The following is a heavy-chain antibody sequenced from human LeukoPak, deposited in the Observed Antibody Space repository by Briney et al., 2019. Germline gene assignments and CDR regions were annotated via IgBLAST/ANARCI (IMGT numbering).Heavy chain of an antibody. J-gene: IGHJ5*02. CDR2: ISGSGGST. V-gene: IGHV3-23*01. D-gene: IGHD3-16*01. CDR3: AKASWGWTNWFDP. Sequence: PGGSLRLSCAASGFTVSSNYMSWVRQAPGKGLEWVSAISGSGGSTYYADSVKGRFTISRDNSKNTLYLQMNSLRAEDTAVYYCAKASWGWTNWFDPWGQGTLVTVSS. CDR1: GFTVSSNY.